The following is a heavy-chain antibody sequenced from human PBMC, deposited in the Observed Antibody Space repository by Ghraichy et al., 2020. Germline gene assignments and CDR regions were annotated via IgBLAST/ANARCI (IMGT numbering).Heavy chain of an antibody. J-gene: IGHJ6*02. V-gene: IGHV4-59*01. D-gene: IGHD3-3*01. CDR3: ATFNYDFWEPGYYYYGMDV. CDR1: GGSISSYY. CDR2: IYYSGST. Sequence: SETLSLTCTVSGGSISSYYWSWIRQPPGKGLEWIGYIYYSGSTNYNPSLKSRVTISVDTSKNQFSLKLSSVTAADTAVYYCATFNYDFWEPGYYYYGMDVWGQGTTVTVSS.